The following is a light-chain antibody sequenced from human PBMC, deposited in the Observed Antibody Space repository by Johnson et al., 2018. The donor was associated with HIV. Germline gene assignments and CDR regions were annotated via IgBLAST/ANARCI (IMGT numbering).Light chain of an antibody. CDR3: GTWDNSLSAYV. CDR1: NSNIGNNY. J-gene: IGLJ1*01. CDR2: ENN. V-gene: IGLV1-51*02. Sequence: TQPPSVSAAPGQKVTISCSGSNSNIGNNYVSWYQQLPGTAPKLLIYENNKRPSGIPDRFSGSKSGTSATLGITGLQTGDEADYYCGTWDNSLSAYVFGTGTKVTVL.